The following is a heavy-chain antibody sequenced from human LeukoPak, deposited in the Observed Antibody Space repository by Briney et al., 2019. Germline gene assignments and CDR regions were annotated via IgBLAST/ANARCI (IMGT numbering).Heavy chain of an antibody. Sequence: PSETLSLTCTVSGGSISNYYWNWIRQPAGKGLEWIGRIYTSGSTNYSPSLKSRVTMSVDTSKNQLSLKLSSVTAADTAVYYCARDDGGYYYGMDVWGQGTTVTVSS. V-gene: IGHV4-4*07. D-gene: IGHD3-3*01. J-gene: IGHJ6*02. CDR2: IYTSGST. CDR1: GGSISNYY. CDR3: ARDDGGYYYGMDV.